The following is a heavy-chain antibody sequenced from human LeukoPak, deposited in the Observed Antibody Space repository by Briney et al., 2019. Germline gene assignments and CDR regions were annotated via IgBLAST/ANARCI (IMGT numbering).Heavy chain of an antibody. Sequence: ASVKVSCKASGYTFSSYAITWVRQAPGQGLGWMGWISAYDGNTNYAQKFQDRVTMTTDTSTSTAYMELRSLRSDDTAVYYCARGRSGSYYPDWGQGTLVSVFS. V-gene: IGHV1-18*01. CDR2: ISAYDGNT. D-gene: IGHD3-10*01. CDR1: GYTFSSYA. J-gene: IGHJ4*02. CDR3: ARGRSGSYYPD.